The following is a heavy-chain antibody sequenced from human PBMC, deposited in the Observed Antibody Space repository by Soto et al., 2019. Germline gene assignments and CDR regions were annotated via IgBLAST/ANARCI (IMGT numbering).Heavy chain of an antibody. J-gene: IGHJ2*01. CDR1: GYTFTSYG. D-gene: IGHD2-21*02. CDR2: ISPYNGDT. Sequence: QVQLVQSGAEEKKPGASVKFFCKASGYTFTSYGFSWVRQEPGQGLEWMGWISPYNGDTAYAQNLQGRVTMTTDTSTSTAYMELRSLRSDDTAVYYCARDQRVSLTAIRAFDLWGRGTLVTVSS. V-gene: IGHV1-18*01. CDR3: ARDQRVSLTAIRAFDL.